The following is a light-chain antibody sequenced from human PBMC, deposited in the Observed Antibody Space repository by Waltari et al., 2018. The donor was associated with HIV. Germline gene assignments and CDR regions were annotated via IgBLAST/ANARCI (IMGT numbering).Light chain of an antibody. CDR3: AAWDASLSGWV. CDR2: GNN. V-gene: IGLV1-47*01. Sequence: QSVLTQPPSASGTPGQRVTISCSGSSSNLGSNYVYWYQQLPGTAPKLLSDGNNQRPSGVPDRFSGSKSGTSASLAISGLRSEDEADYYCAAWDASLSGWVFGGGTKLTVL. CDR1: SSNLGSNY. J-gene: IGLJ3*02.